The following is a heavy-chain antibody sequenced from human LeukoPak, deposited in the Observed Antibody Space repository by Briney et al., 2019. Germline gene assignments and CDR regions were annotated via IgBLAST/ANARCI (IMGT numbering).Heavy chain of an antibody. CDR2: INQRRNT. V-gene: IGHV4-34*01. CDR1: GESFSGYS. J-gene: IGHJ2*01. Sequence: SETLSLTSVVYGESFSGYSWSWIRQPPGKGLEWIGEINQRRNTNYNPSLKSRVTISIDTSKNQFSLKLSSVTAADTAVYYCARHGWHAWYFDLWGRGTLVTVSS. D-gene: IGHD6-19*01. CDR3: ARHGWHAWYFDL.